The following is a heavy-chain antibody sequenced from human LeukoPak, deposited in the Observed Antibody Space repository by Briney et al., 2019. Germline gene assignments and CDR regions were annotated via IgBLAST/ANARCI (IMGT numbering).Heavy chain of an antibody. CDR2: IYYSGTT. CDR3: ARDFSSSSTVYYYYYMDV. CDR1: GGSISSSNW. Sequence: SETLSLTCAVSGGSISSSNWWSWVRQPPGKGLEWIGTIYYSGTTYYNPSLKSRVTISLDTSKNQFSLKLSSVTAADTAIYYCARDFSSSSTVYYYYYMDVWGKGTTVTVSS. J-gene: IGHJ6*03. V-gene: IGHV4-4*02. D-gene: IGHD6-6*01.